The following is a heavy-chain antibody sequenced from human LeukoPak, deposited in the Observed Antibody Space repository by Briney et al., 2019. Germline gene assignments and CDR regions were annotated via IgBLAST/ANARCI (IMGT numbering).Heavy chain of an antibody. CDR1: GFTFSIYT. V-gene: IGHV3-23*01. D-gene: IGHD5-18*01. Sequence: GSLRLSCAASGFTFSIYTMSWVRQAPGKGLEWVSTITTSDGNTYYADSVKGRFTVSRDNSKNTLFLQMNSLRAEDTAVYYCAKDGGLWVSAHWGDSWGRGTLVTVFS. J-gene: IGHJ4*02. CDR3: AKDGGLWVSAHWGDS. CDR2: ITTSDGNT.